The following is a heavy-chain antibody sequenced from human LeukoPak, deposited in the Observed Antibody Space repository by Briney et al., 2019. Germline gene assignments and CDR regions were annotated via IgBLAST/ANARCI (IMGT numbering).Heavy chain of an antibody. V-gene: IGHV3-7*02. D-gene: IGHD2-15*01. J-gene: IGHJ3*02. CDR3: AKSSQGAFDM. CDR2: IKQDGSAK. CDR1: GFTFSTYW. Sequence: GGSLRLSCAASGFTFSTYWMNWVRQAPGKGLEWVANIKQDGSAKSYVDSVKGRLTISRDNAKNSLFLQMNSLRAEDTAVYYCAKSSQGAFDMWGQGTMVTVSS.